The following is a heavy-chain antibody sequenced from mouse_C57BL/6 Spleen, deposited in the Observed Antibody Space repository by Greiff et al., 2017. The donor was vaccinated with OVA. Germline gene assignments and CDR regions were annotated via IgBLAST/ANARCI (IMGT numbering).Heavy chain of an antibody. D-gene: IGHD1-1*01. CDR2: IDPSDSYT. Sequence: QVQLKQPGAELVRPGTSVKLSCKASGYTFTSYWMHWVKQRPGQGLEWIGVIDPSDSYTNYNQKFKGKTTLTVDTSSSTAYMQLSSLTSEDSAVYYCARGRTTVDFDYWGQGTTLTVSS. V-gene: IGHV1-59*01. CDR3: ARGRTTVDFDY. CDR1: GYTFTSYW. J-gene: IGHJ2*01.